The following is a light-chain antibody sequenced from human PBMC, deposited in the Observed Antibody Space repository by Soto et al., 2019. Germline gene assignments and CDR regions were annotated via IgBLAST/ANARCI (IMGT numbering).Light chain of an antibody. Sequence: EIVLAQSPATLSLSPGERATLSCRASQDISSYLAWYQQKPGQAPRLLIYDAYVRATGIPARFGGSGSGTDFTLTISSLEPEDFVVYYCQQRSNSPNTFGQGTKLEIK. J-gene: IGKJ2*01. CDR3: QQRSNSPNT. CDR1: QDISSY. CDR2: DAY. V-gene: IGKV3-11*01.